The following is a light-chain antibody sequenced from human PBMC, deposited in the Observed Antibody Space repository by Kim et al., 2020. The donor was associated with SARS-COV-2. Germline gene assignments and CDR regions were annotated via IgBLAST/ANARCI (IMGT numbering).Light chain of an antibody. CDR3: QQSHTMPYT. Sequence: DIQMTQSPSSLSPSVGDKVTITCRASQTIGRHVNWYQLKAGKAPKLLIYAAFSLEGGVPSRFNGGGSGTVFTLTINSLQPEDFATYYCQQSHTMPYTFGQGTKLEI. V-gene: IGKV1-39*01. CDR2: AAF. CDR1: QTIGRH. J-gene: IGKJ2*01.